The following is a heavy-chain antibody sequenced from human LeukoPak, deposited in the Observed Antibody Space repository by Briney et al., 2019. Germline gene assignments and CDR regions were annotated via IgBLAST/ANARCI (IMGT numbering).Heavy chain of an antibody. CDR2: IYYSGST. V-gene: IGHV4-59*01. Sequence: SETLSLTCTVSGDPISSYYWTWIRQPPGKGLEWIGYIYYSGSTNYNPSLKSRVTISVDTSKNQFSLKLSSVTAADTAVYYCARDEDSAYGSGSYLSWGQGTLVTVSS. D-gene: IGHD3-10*01. J-gene: IGHJ5*02. CDR3: ARDEDSAYGSGSYLS. CDR1: GDPISSYY.